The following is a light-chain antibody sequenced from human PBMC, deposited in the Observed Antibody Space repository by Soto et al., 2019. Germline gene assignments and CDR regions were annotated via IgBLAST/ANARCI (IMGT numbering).Light chain of an antibody. CDR1: SSDVGGYNY. CDR2: DVR. V-gene: IGLV2-14*01. J-gene: IGLJ1*01. Sequence: SVLTQPASVSGSPGQSITISCTGTSSDVGGYNYVSWYQQHPGKAPKLMIYDVRNRPSGVSNRFSGSKSVNTASLTISGLQAEDEADYYCSSYTNISTYVFGTGTKVTVL. CDR3: SSYTNISTYV.